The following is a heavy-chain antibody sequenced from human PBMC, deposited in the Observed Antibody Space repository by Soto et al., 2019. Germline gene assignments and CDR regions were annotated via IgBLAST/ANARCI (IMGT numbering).Heavy chain of an antibody. CDR2: MEPSTGTT. J-gene: IGHJ4*02. V-gene: IGHV1-8*01. CDR3: ARGVSAGVDY. D-gene: IGHD1-26*01. Sequence: GASVKVSCKASGYSFTSLDINWLRQTAGQGLEWMGWMEPSTGTTGYAQKFQGRVTMTRDTSINTAYMELTTPTSDDTAFYYCARGVSAGVDYWGQGTLVTVSS. CDR1: GYSFTSLD.